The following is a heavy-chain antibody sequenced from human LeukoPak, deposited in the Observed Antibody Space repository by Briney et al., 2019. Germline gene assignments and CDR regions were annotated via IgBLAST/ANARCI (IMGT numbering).Heavy chain of an antibody. CDR2: TYYRSKWYN. CDR3: ARDQREYNWNDEGNWFDP. CDR1: GDSVSSNSAA. V-gene: IGHV6-1*01. Sequence: QTLSLTCAISGDSVSSNSAAWNWIRQSPSRGLEWLGRTYYRSKWYNDYAVSVKSRITIDPDTSKNQFSLQLNSVTPEDTAVYYCARDQREYNWNDEGNWFDPWGQGTLVTVSS. J-gene: IGHJ5*02. D-gene: IGHD1-1*01.